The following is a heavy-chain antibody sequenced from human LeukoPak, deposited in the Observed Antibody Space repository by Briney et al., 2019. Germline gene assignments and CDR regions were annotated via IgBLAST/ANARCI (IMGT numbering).Heavy chain of an antibody. D-gene: IGHD6-13*01. CDR3: ARGGNWQQLVEYYFDY. CDR1: GYIFTGYY. Sequence: ASVKVSCKASGYIFTGYYIHWVRQAPGQGLEWMGWINPNSGVTRYAQKFQGRVTTTRDTSINTAYMEVSRLRPDDTAVYYCARGGNWQQLVEYYFDYWGQGTLVTVSS. J-gene: IGHJ4*02. V-gene: IGHV1-2*02. CDR2: INPNSGVT.